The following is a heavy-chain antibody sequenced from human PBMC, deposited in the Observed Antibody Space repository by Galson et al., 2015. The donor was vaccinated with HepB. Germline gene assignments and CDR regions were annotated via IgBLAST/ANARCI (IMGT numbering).Heavy chain of an antibody. D-gene: IGHD2-21*01. CDR2: IKQDGSEQ. V-gene: IGHV3-7*03. CDR3: AGDRLHGGAPTLDY. Sequence: SLRLSCAVPGFTFSNYWMTWVRQAPGKGLEWVANIKQDGSEQYYVDSVKGRFTISRDNAKNSLYLQMNSVRAEDTAVYYCAGDRLHGGAPTLDYWGQGTLVTVSS. CDR1: GFTFSNYW. J-gene: IGHJ4*02.